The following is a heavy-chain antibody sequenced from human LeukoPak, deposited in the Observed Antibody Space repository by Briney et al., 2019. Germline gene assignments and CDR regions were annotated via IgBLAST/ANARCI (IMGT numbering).Heavy chain of an antibody. CDR3: ARDENVGLDY. Sequence: GGSLRLSCAASGFTFSSYWVSWVRQAPGKGLEWVANIKQDGSEKYYVDSVKGRFTISRDNAKNSLYLQMNSLRAEDTAVYYCARDENVGLDYWGQGTLVTVSS. D-gene: IGHD1-26*01. J-gene: IGHJ4*02. V-gene: IGHV3-7*01. CDR2: IKQDGSEK. CDR1: GFTFSSYW.